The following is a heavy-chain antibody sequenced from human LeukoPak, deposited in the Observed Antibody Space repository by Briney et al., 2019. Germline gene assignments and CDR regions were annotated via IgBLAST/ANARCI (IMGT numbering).Heavy chain of an antibody. CDR1: GGSISSGGYY. D-gene: IGHD5-24*01. CDR3: AANVEMATILFDY. CDR2: IYYSGST. J-gene: IGHJ4*02. V-gene: IGHV4-31*03. Sequence: SQTLSLTCTVSGGSISSGGYYWSWIRQHPGKGLEWIGYIYYSGSTYYNPSLKSRVTISVDTSKNQFSLKLSSVTATDTAVYYCAANVEMATILFDYWGQGTLVTVSS.